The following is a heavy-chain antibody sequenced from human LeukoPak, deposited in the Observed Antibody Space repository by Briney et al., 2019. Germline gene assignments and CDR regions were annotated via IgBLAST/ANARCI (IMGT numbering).Heavy chain of an antibody. J-gene: IGHJ6*02. CDR3: ARDRQRYDFWSGYYKVDYYYYGMDV. CDR1: GFTFSSYA. Sequence: PGGSLRLSCAASGFTFSSYAMSWVRQAPGKGLEWVSAISGSGGSTYYADSVKGRFTISRDNSKNTLYLQMNSLRAEDTAVYYCARDRQRYDFWSGYYKVDYYYYGMDVWGQGTTVTVSS. V-gene: IGHV3-23*01. D-gene: IGHD3-3*01. CDR2: ISGSGGST.